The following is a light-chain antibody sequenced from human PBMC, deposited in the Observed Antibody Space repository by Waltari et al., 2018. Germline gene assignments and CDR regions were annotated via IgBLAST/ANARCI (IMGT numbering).Light chain of an antibody. CDR1: QDIRDD. CDR3: LQYNYFYLS. Sequence: DIQMTQSPSSLSASVGDRVTITCRASQDIRDDLGWYQQKPGKAPKRLIHAASSLQSGVPSMFSGGGSGTEFTLTISSLQPEDFATYFCLQYNYFYLSFGGGTKVEIK. J-gene: IGKJ4*01. V-gene: IGKV1-17*01. CDR2: AAS.